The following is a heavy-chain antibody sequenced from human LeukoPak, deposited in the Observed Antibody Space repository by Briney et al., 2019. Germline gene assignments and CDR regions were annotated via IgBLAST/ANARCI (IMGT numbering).Heavy chain of an antibody. V-gene: IGHV4-59*01. D-gene: IGHD3-10*01. CDR1: GGSISSYY. CDR3: ARDTGSGSYYATYNWFDP. J-gene: IGHJ5*02. CDR2: IYYSGST. Sequence: SETLSLTCTVSGGSISSYYWSWIRQPPGKGLEWIGYIYYSGSTNYNPSLKSRVTISVDTSKNQFSLKLSSVTAADTAVYYCARDTGSGSYYATYNWFDPWGQGTLVTVSS.